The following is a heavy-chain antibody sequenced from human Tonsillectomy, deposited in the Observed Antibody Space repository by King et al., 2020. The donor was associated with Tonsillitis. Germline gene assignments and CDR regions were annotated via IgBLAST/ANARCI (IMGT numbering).Heavy chain of an antibody. CDR1: GGSISSGSYY. CDR3: ARDPGAAVAPFDY. V-gene: IGHV4-61*02. Sequence: VQLQESGPGLVKPSQTLSLTCTVSGGSISSGSYYWSWIRQPAGKGLEWIGRIYTSGSTNYNPSLRSRVTMSVDTSKNQFSLKLRSVTAADTAVYYCARDPGAAVAPFDYWGQGTLVTVSS. D-gene: IGHD6-19*01. J-gene: IGHJ4*02. CDR2: IYTSGST.